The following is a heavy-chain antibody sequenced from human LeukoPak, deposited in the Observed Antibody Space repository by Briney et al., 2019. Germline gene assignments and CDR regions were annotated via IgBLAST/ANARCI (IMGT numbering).Heavy chain of an antibody. D-gene: IGHD5-12*01. V-gene: IGHV4-39*01. CDR3: ASYIVATISDAFDI. Sequence: SETLSLTCTDSGGSISSSTYYWAWIRQPPGKGLEWIGSIYYSGSTYYNPSLKSRVTMSVDTSKNQFSLRLSSVTAADTAVYYCASYIVATISDAFDIWGQGTMVTVSS. CDR2: IYYSGST. J-gene: IGHJ3*02. CDR1: GGSISSSTYY.